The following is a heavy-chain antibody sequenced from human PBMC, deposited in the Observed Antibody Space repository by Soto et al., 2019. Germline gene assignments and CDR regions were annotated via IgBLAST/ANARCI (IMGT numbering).Heavy chain of an antibody. D-gene: IGHD3-9*01. V-gene: IGHV3-23*01. Sequence: EVQLLESGGGLVQPGGSLRLSCVASGFTFKNYDMRWVRQAPGXGLEXXXXISGSGAITYYADSVRGRFTISRDNSKNTLYLQLNSLGAEDTAIYYCAKDRQFRSYYESAGHYNNWGQGTLVTVSS. CDR1: GFTFKNYD. J-gene: IGHJ4*02. CDR2: ISGSGAIT. CDR3: AKDRQFRSYYESAGHYNN.